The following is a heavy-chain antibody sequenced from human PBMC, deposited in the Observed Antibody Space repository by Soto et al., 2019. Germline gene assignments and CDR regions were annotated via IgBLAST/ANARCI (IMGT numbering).Heavy chain of an antibody. CDR3: ASSDYDFWSGYYTGPYYYYGMDV. CDR2: INPSGGST. J-gene: IGHJ6*02. D-gene: IGHD3-3*01. CDR1: GYTFTSYY. Sequence: ASVKVSWKASGYTFTSYYMHWVRQAPGQGLEWMGIINPSGGSTSYAQKFQGRVTMPRDTSTSTVYMELSSLRSEDTAVYYCASSDYDFWSGYYTGPYYYYGMDVWGQGTTVTVSS. V-gene: IGHV1-46*01.